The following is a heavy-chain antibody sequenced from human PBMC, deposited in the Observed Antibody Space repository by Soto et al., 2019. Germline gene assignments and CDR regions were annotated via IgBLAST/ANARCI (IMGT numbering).Heavy chain of an antibody. CDR2: IYYSGST. D-gene: IGHD4-17*01. CDR3: ARHGNTVTTGYYYGMDV. V-gene: IGHV4-39*01. CDR1: GGSISSSSYY. Sequence: SETLSLTCTVSGGSISSSSYYWGWIRQPPGKGLEWIGTIYYSGSTYYNPSLKSRVTISVDTSKNQFSLKLSSVTATGTAVYYCARHGNTVTTGYYYGMDVWGQGTTVTVSS. J-gene: IGHJ6*02.